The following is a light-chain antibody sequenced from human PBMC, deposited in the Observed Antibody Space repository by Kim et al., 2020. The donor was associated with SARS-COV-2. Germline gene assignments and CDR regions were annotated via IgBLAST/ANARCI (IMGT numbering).Light chain of an antibody. CDR3: QAWDSSTAV. CDR2: SDT. CDR1: KLGDKF. Sequence: SYELTQPPSLSVSPGQTATITCSGHKLGDKFACWYQQKPGQSPVVVIYSDTKRPSGIPDRFSGSNSGNTATLTISGTQAMDEADYYCQAWDSSTAVFGGG. V-gene: IGLV3-1*01. J-gene: IGLJ3*02.